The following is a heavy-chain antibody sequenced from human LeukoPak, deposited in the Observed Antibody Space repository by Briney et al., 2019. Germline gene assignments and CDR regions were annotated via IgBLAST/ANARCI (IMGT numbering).Heavy chain of an antibody. Sequence: GGSLRLSCAASGFTFDDYGMSWVRQAPGKGLEWVSGLNWNGGSTGYADSVKGRFTISRDNSKNSLYLQMNSLRAEDTALYYCAKDRPPYSSSYHYYYYMDVWGKGTTVTVSS. D-gene: IGHD6-6*01. CDR3: AKDRPPYSSSYHYYYYMDV. CDR2: LNWNGGST. V-gene: IGHV3-20*04. J-gene: IGHJ6*03. CDR1: GFTFDDYG.